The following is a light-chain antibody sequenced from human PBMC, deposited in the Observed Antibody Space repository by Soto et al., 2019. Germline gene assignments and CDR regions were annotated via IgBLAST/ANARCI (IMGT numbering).Light chain of an antibody. CDR3: QQYAGSPT. J-gene: IGKJ5*01. CDR1: KSVSYRY. Sequence: EIVLTQSPATLSLSPGERATLSCGASKSVSYRYLACYQQKPGLAPRLLIYDASRRATGIPDRFSGSGSGTDFTLTISRLEPEDFAVYYCQQYAGSPTFGQGTRLDIK. CDR2: DAS. V-gene: IGKV3D-20*01.